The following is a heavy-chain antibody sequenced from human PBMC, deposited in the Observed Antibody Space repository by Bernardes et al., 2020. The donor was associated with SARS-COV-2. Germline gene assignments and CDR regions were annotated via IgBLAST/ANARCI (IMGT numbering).Heavy chain of an antibody. Sequence: GGSLRLSCVISGFTFSIYGMSWVRQAPGKGLEWVSSIRTRSSDIYYADSVKVRFTISRDDAKNSLYLQMNNLRAEDTAVYYCSRGGLVRGVITDYWGQGTLVTVSS. CDR2: IRTRSSDI. V-gene: IGHV3-21*01. J-gene: IGHJ4*02. CDR3: SRGGLVRGVITDY. D-gene: IGHD3-10*01. CDR1: GFTFSIYG.